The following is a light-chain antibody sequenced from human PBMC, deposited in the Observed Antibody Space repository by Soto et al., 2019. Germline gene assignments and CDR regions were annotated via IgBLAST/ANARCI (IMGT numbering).Light chain of an antibody. CDR2: QVT. Sequence: QSVLTQPASVSGSPVQSITISCTGTSSDIGGYYYVSWYQHHPGKAPKLLIYQVTNRPSRVSNRFSGSKSGNTASLTISGLQADDEADYYCTSYSSSDIFYVFGTGTKVTVL. CDR1: SSDIGGYYY. CDR3: TSYSSSDIFYV. J-gene: IGLJ1*01. V-gene: IGLV2-14*01.